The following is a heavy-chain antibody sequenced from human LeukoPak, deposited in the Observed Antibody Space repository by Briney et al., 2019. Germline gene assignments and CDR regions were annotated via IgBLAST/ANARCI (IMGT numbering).Heavy chain of an antibody. D-gene: IGHD3-22*01. Sequence: ASVKVSCKASGYTFTNYAMNWVRQAPGQGLEWMGWIKTNTGNPTYAQGFTGRFVFSLDTSVSTAYLQISSLKAEDTAVYYCARDYYDGSGYFYTKWFDPWGQGTLVTVSS. J-gene: IGHJ5*02. V-gene: IGHV7-4-1*02. CDR1: GYTFTNYA. CDR2: IKTNTGNP. CDR3: ARDYYDGSGYFYTKWFDP.